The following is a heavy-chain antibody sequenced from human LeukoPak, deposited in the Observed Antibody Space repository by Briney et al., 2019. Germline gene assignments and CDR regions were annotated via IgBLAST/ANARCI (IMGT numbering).Heavy chain of an antibody. J-gene: IGHJ4*02. V-gene: IGHV3-23*01. CDR3: AKDGEADFWSGYYNDY. CDR1: GFTFSSYA. CDR2: ISGSGGST. D-gene: IGHD3-3*01. Sequence: GGSLRLSCAASGFTFSSYAMSWVRQAPGKGLEWVSAISGSGGSTYYADSVKGRFTISRDNSKNTLYLQMNSLRAEDTAVYYCAKDGEADFWSGYYNDYWGQGTLVTVSS.